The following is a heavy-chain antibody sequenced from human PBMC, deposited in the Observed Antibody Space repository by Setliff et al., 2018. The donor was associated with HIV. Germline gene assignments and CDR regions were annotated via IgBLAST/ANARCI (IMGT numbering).Heavy chain of an antibody. CDR2: INSDGSST. D-gene: IGHD2-15*01. V-gene: IGHV3-74*01. Sequence: PGGSLRLSCAASGFTFNSYWMHWVRQAPGKGLVWVSRINSDGSSTSYADSVKGRFTISRDNSKNSLYLQMSSLRDEDTAVYYCARDFRIIVPDVFDIWGRGTMVTVSS. CDR1: GFTFNSYW. J-gene: IGHJ3*02. CDR3: ARDFRIIVPDVFDI.